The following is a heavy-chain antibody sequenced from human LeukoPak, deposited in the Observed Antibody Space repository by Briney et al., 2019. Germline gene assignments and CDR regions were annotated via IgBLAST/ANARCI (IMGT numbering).Heavy chain of an antibody. J-gene: IGHJ4*02. CDR3: ARSTGLYFVY. V-gene: IGHV4-31*03. CDR2: IYYSGST. D-gene: IGHD6-19*01. Sequence: PSQTLSLTCTVSGGSISSGGYYWGWIRQHPGKGLEWIGYIYYSGSTYYNPSLKSRVTISVDTSKNQFSLKLSSVTAADTAVYYCARSTGLYFVYWGQGTLVTVSS. CDR1: GGSISSGGYY.